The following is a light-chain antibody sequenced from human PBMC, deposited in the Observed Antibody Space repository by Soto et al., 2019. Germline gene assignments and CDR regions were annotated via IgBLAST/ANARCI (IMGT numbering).Light chain of an antibody. J-gene: IGLJ3*02. CDR3: ISYTTSTTWV. Sequence: QSALTQPASVSGSPGQSITISCTGSSSDFGAYNYVSWLQQHPGKAPKLIIYEVSNRPSGVSDRFSGSKSGNTASLTISGLQAEDEAVYHCISYTTSTTWVFGGGIKLTVL. V-gene: IGLV2-14*01. CDR1: SSDFGAYNY. CDR2: EVS.